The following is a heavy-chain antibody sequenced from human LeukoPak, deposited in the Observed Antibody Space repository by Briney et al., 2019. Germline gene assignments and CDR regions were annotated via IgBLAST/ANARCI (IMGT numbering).Heavy chain of an antibody. D-gene: IGHD3-10*01. Sequence: GRSLRLSCAASGFTFSSYGMHWVRQAPGKGLEWVAVISYDGSNKYYADSVKGRFTISRDNSKNTLYLQMDSLRAEDTAVYYCAKDRVHEGYYYYGMDVWGQGTTVTVSS. J-gene: IGHJ6*02. CDR2: ISYDGSNK. CDR3: AKDRVHEGYYYYGMDV. CDR1: GFTFSSYG. V-gene: IGHV3-30*18.